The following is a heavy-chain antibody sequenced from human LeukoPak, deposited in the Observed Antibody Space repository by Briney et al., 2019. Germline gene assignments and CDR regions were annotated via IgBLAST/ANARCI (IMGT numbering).Heavy chain of an antibody. D-gene: IGHD2-2*01. Sequence: KSSETPSLTCAVYGGSFSGYYWSWIRQPPGKGLEWIGEINHSGSTNYNPSLKSRVTISVDTSKNQFSLKLSSVTAADTAVYYCARGRVNRLGIVVVPAAILYWGQGTLVTVSS. CDR2: INHSGST. J-gene: IGHJ4*02. V-gene: IGHV4-34*01. CDR1: GGSFSGYY. CDR3: ARGRVNRLGIVVVPAAILY.